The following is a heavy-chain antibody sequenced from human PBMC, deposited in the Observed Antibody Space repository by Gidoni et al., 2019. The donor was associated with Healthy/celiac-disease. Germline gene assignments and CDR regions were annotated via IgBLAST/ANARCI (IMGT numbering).Heavy chain of an antibody. J-gene: IGHJ4*02. CDR1: GCPISSSSYY. Sequence: QLPLQESGPVLVKPSETLSLTCPVSGCPISSSSYYWGWIRQPPGKGLEWIGSIYYSGSSYYNPSLKSRVTISVDTSKNQFSLKLSAVTAADTDVYYCARQWTQGLCYYWGQGTLVTVSS. V-gene: IGHV4-39*01. CDR3: ARQWTQGLCYY. CDR2: IYYSGSS.